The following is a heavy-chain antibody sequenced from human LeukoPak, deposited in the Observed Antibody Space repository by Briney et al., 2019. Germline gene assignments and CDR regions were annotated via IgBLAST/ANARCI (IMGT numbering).Heavy chain of an antibody. J-gene: IGHJ4*02. CDR2: INAGNGNT. CDR3: ARDSGDSGSYGSDFDY. Sequence: ASVTVSCKASAYTFTIYTIHWVRQTPGQRLEWMGWINAGNGNTKYSQKFQGRVTITRDTSASTAYMELSSLRSEDTAVYYCARDSGDSGSYGSDFDYWGQGTLVTVSS. CDR1: AYTFTIYT. D-gene: IGHD1-26*01. V-gene: IGHV1-3*01.